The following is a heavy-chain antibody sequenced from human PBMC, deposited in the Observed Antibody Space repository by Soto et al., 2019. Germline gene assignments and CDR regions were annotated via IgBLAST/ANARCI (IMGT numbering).Heavy chain of an antibody. J-gene: IGHJ3*02. CDR1: GYSFTSYW. CDR3: ARQDLYYGSGSYYYAFDI. V-gene: IGHV5-51*01. D-gene: IGHD3-10*01. CDR2: IYPGDSDT. Sequence: ESLKISCKGSGYSFTSYWIGWVRQMPGKGLEWMGIIYPGDSDTRYSPSFQGQVTISADKSISTAYLQWSSLKASDTAMYYCARQDLYYGSGSYYYAFDIWGQGTMVT.